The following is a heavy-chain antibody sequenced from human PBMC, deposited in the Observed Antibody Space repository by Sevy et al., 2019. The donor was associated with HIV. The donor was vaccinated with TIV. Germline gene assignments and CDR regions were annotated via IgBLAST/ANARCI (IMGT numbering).Heavy chain of an antibody. CDR1: GGTFGSYG. J-gene: IGHJ5*01. V-gene: IGHV1-69*10. D-gene: IGHD3-22*01. CDR3: ARHLYDSGAYYDS. CDR2: IIPILGMT. Sequence: ASVKVSCKASGGTFGSYGISWVRQAPGQRLEWMGGIIPILGMTHYAKKFQDRVTITADRSMTTAYMELSSLRSEDSAIYYCARHLYDSGAYYDSWGQGTQVTVSS.